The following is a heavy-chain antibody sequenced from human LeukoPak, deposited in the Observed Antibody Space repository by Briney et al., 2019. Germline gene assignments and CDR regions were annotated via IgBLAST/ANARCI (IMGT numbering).Heavy chain of an antibody. CDR1: GYTFTSYD. CDR3: ARGGDDILTGYQNWFDP. CDR2: ISAYNGNT. V-gene: IGHV1-18*01. Sequence: ASVKVSCKASGYTFTSYDINWVRQATGQGLEWMGWISAYNGNTNYAQKLQGRVTMTTDTSTSTAYMELRSLRSDDTAVYYCARGGDDILTGYQNWFDPWGQGTLVTVSS. J-gene: IGHJ5*02. D-gene: IGHD3-9*01.